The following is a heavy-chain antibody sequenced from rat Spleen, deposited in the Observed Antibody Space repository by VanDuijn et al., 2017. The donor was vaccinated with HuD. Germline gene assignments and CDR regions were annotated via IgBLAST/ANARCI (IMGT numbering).Heavy chain of an antibody. D-gene: IGHD4-3*01. J-gene: IGHJ2*01. CDR3: ARDWSYNSGFDY. Sequence: QVQLKESGPGLVQPSQTLSLTCTVAGFSPTSYNVHWVRQPPGKGLEWMGVIWNTGGTRYNSVFKSRLSSSRDTSKSQSFLKMNRLQTEDTATYYCARDWSYNSGFDYCGQGVMVTVSS. CDR2: IWNTGGT. V-gene: IGHV2-41*01. CDR1: GFSPTSYN.